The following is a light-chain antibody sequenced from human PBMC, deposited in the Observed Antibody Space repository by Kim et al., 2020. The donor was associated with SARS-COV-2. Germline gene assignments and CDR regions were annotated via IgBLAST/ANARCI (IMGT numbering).Light chain of an antibody. Sequence: QSVLTQPPSASGTPGQRVTISCSGSSSNIGNDYDKYVYWYQQVAGAAPKLLIYRNNRRPSGVPDRFAESKSGSLAFLIISGLQPEDEAEYYCAAWDNTLRGPVFGGGTQLTVL. V-gene: IGLV1-47*01. CDR2: RNN. CDR3: AAWDNTLRGPV. CDR1: SSNIGNDY. J-gene: IGLJ3*02.